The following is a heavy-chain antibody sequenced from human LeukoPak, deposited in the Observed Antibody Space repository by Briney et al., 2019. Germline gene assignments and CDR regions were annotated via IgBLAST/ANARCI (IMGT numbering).Heavy chain of an antibody. CDR1: GFTFNNYG. CDR2: LSDDGRHK. Sequence: PGRSLRLSCAASGFTFNNYGIHYVGQAPGKGLEGVAVLSDDGRHKNYADSVKGRFTISRDNSNNTLYLQMNSLRVEDTGVYYCAKDRETTAAGTFDYWGQGTLVTVSS. J-gene: IGHJ4*02. V-gene: IGHV3-30*18. CDR3: AKDRETTAAGTFDY. D-gene: IGHD6-13*01.